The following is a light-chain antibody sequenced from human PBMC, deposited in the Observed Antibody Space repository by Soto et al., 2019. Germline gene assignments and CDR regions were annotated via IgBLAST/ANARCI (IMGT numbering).Light chain of an antibody. CDR3: QQYNNWPQT. J-gene: IGKJ1*01. V-gene: IGKV3-20*01. CDR2: GAS. CDR1: QSVSSSY. Sequence: EIVLTQSPGTLSSSPGERATLSCRASQSVSSSYLAWYQQKPGQAPRLLIYGASSRATGIPDRFSGSGSGTDFTLTITSLQSEDFAVYYCQQYNNWPQTFGQGTKVEIK.